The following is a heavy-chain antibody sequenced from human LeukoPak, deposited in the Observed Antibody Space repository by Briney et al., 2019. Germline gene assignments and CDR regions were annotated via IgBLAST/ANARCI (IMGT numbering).Heavy chain of an antibody. CDR2: IYYSGST. V-gene: IGHV4-59*01. D-gene: IGHD6-13*01. CDR1: GGSISSYY. Sequence: PSETLSLTCTVSGGSISSYYWSWIRQPSGKGLEWIGYIYYSGSTNYNPSLKSRVTISVDTSKNQFSLKLTSVTAADTALYYCAREGSSSWYTWFDPWGQGTLVTVSS. J-gene: IGHJ5*02. CDR3: AREGSSSWYTWFDP.